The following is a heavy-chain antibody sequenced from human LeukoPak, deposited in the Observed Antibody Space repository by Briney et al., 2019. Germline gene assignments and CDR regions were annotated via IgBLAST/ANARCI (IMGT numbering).Heavy chain of an antibody. CDR3: AKSGPLRVGSSWYETDY. CDR1: GFTFSSYW. CDR2: IKQDGSEK. Sequence: GGSLRLSCAASGFTFSSYWMSWVRQAPGKGLEWVANIKQDGSEKYYVGSVKGRFTISRDNAKNSLCLQMNSLRAEDTAVYYCAKSGPLRVGSSWYETDYWGQGTLVTVSS. D-gene: IGHD6-13*01. V-gene: IGHV3-7*01. J-gene: IGHJ4*02.